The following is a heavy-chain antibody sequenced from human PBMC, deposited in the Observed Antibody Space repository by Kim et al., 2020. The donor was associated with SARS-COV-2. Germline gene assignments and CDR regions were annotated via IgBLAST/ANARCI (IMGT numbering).Heavy chain of an antibody. CDR3: ARDAEAYSSSCMDV. D-gene: IGHD6-13*01. V-gene: IGHV3-30*04. Sequence: GGSLRLSCAASGFTFSSYAMHWVRQAPGKGLEWVAVISYDGSNKYYVDSVKGRFTISRDNSKNTLYLQMNSLRAEDTAVYYCARDAEAYSSSCMDVWGQGTTVTVSS. CDR1: GFTFSSYA. CDR2: ISYDGSNK. J-gene: IGHJ6*02.